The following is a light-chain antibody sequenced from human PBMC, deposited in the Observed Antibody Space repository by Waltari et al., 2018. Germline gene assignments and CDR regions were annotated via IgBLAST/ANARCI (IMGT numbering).Light chain of an antibody. V-gene: IGKV1-39*01. CDR2: ATP. Sequence: IQMTQSPSSLSASVGDRVTITCLASQGISTYLNWYQQKPGKDPKLLIFATPSLQSGVPSRFSGSGSGTDFTLSVSSLQPEDFATYFCQQTYSTLYTFGQGTKLEIK. CDR3: QQTYSTLYT. CDR1: QGISTY. J-gene: IGKJ2*01.